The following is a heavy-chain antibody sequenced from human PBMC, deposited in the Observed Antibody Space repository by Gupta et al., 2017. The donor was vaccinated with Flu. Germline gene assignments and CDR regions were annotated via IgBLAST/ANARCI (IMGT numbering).Heavy chain of an antibody. CDR1: GFTFSGAA. V-gene: IGHV3-73*01. CDR3: TRHYGWVFDY. CDR2: IRSKANSYAT. Sequence: VQLVESGGGLVQPGGSLKLSCAASGFTFSGAAMHWVRQASGKGLEWVGRIRSKANSYATAYAASVKGMFTISRDDSKNTAYLQMNSLKTEDTAVYYCTRHYGWVFDYWGQGTLVTVSS. J-gene: IGHJ4*02. D-gene: IGHD6-19*01.